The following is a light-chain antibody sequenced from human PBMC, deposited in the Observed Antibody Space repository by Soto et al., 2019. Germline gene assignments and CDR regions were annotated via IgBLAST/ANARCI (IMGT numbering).Light chain of an antibody. CDR1: QSVSSSF. J-gene: IGKJ1*01. CDR3: QQYVSSPWA. CDR2: GAS. V-gene: IGKV3-20*01. Sequence: EIMLTQSPGTLSLSPGERATLSCRASQSVSSSFLAWYQQKAGQAPRLLIYGASRRATGIPDRFSGSGSGTDFTLTISRLEPEDFAVYYCQQYVSSPWAFGQGTKVDIK.